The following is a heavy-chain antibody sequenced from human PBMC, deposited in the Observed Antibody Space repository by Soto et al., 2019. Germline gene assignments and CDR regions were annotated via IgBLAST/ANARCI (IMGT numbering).Heavy chain of an antibody. CDR3: ARLNDDILTGYRFHFDY. V-gene: IGHV4-59*08. CDR1: GGSISNFY. CDR2: IYYSGST. Sequence: SETLSLTCTVSGGSISNFYWSWIRQPPGKGLERIGYIYYSGSTNYNSSLKSRVTISVDTSKNQFSLKLSSVTAADTAVYYCARLNDDILTGYRFHFDYWGQGTLVTVSS. J-gene: IGHJ4*02. D-gene: IGHD3-9*01.